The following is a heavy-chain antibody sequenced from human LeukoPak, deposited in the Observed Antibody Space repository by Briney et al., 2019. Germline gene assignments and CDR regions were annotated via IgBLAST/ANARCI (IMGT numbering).Heavy chain of an antibody. D-gene: IGHD3-10*01. J-gene: IGHJ6*03. CDR3: AREEWYGSGEIKWYSYYYMDV. Sequence: PSETLSLTCTVSGGSISSYYWSWIRQPAGKGLEWIGRIYTSGSTNYNPSLKSRVTMSVDTSKNQFSLKLSSVTAADTAVYYCAREEWYGSGEIKWYSYYYMDVWGKGTTVTISS. CDR1: GGSISSYY. CDR2: IYTSGST. V-gene: IGHV4-4*07.